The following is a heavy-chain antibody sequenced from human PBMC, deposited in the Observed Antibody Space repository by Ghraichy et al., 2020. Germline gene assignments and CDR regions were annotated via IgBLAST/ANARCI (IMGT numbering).Heavy chain of an antibody. V-gene: IGHV3-23*01. CDR1: GFTFSSYA. J-gene: IGHJ6*02. CDR3: AKDGFKRDNSWVEHYYYYGMDV. CDR2: ISGSGGST. D-gene: IGHD2-21*01. Sequence: GGSLRLSCAASGFTFSSYAMSWVRQAPGKGLEWVSAISGSGGSTYYADSVKGRFTISRDNSKNTLYLQMNSLRAEDTAVYYCAKDGFKRDNSWVEHYYYYGMDVWGQGTTVTVSS.